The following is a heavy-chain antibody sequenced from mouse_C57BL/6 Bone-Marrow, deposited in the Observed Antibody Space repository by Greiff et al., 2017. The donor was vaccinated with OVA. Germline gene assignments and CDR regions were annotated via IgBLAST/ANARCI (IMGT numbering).Heavy chain of an antibody. CDR1: GFSLSTFGMG. V-gene: IGHV8-8*01. J-gene: IGHJ4*01. D-gene: IGHD2-4*01. Sequence: QVTLKVSGPGILQPSQTLSLTCSFSGFSLSTFGMGLGWIRQPSGMGLEWLAHIWWDDDKYYNPALKSRLTISKDTSKNQVFLKIANVYTADTATYYCARPHYDYGLYAMDYWGQGTSVTVSS. CDR2: IWWDDDK. CDR3: ARPHYDYGLYAMDY.